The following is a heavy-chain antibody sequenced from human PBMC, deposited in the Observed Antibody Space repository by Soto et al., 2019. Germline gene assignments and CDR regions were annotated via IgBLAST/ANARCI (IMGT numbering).Heavy chain of an antibody. CDR3: VSMVDILTGEYKAYYYYGMDV. Sequence: PGESLKISCAASGFTFSSYPMSWVRQAPGKGLEWVSAISGSGGSKYYADSVKGRFTISRDNSKNTLYLQMNSLRSEDTAVYYFVSMVDILTGEYKAYYYYGMDVGGQGTTGTGSS. CDR2: ISGSGGSK. D-gene: IGHD3-9*01. CDR1: GFTFSSYP. V-gene: IGHV3-23*01. J-gene: IGHJ6*02.